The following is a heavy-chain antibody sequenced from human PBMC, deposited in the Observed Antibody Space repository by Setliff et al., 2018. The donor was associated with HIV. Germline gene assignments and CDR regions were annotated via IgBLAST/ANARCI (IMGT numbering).Heavy chain of an antibody. CDR3: ARDRVEAERGAFDI. V-gene: IGHV3-74*01. Sequence: GGSLRLSCAASGFTFSTSWMHWVRQAPGKGLVWVSGISNSASGQRTFYADSVKGRFTISRDNSKDTVSLHMTSLTSEDTAIYYCARDRVEAERGAFDIWGQGTMVTVSS. CDR2: ISNSASGQRT. CDR1: GFTFSTSW. J-gene: IGHJ3*02. D-gene: IGHD1-26*01.